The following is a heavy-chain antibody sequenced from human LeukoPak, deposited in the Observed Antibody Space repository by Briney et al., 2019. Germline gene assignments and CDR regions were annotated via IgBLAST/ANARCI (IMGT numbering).Heavy chain of an antibody. V-gene: IGHV3-23*01. CDR2: ISGCGGST. J-gene: IGHJ6*03. CDR3: AKDFCGWCGELLPNDYHYMDV. D-gene: IGHD3-10*01. CDR1: GFTFSSYG. Sequence: GGSLTLSCAASGFTFSSYGMSWVRQAPGTGLEWVSAISGCGGSTYYADSVKGRFSISRDNSKNTLYLQMNSLRAEDTAVYYCAKDFCGWCGELLPNDYHYMDVWGKGTTVTISS.